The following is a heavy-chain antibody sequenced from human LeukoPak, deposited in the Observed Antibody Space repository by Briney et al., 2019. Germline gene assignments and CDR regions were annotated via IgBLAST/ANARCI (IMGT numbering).Heavy chain of an antibody. Sequence: PSETLSLTCAVYGGSFSGYYWSWIRQPPGKGLEWIGEINHSGSTNYNPSLKSRVTISVDTSKNQFSLKLSSVTAADTAVYYCARVSGYCSSTSCYPWGQGTPVTVSS. CDR2: INHSGST. CDR1: GGSFSGYY. CDR3: ARVSGYCSSTSCYP. J-gene: IGHJ5*02. D-gene: IGHD2-2*01. V-gene: IGHV4-34*01.